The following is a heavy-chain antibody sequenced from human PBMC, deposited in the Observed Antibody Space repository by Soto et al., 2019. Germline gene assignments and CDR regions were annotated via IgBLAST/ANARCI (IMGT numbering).Heavy chain of an antibody. J-gene: IGHJ5*02. CDR3: AREGIVSNWFDP. Sequence: GSLRLSCAASGFTFSSYAMHWVRQAPGKGLEWVAVISYDRSNKYYADSVKGRFTISSDNSKNTLYLQMNSLRAEDTAVYYCAREGIVSNWFDPWGQGTLVTVSS. D-gene: IGHD1-26*01. V-gene: IGHV3-30-3*01. CDR2: ISYDRSNK. CDR1: GFTFSSYA.